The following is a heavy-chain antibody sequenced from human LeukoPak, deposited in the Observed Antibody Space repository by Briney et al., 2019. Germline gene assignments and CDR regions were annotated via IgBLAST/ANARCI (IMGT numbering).Heavy chain of an antibody. CDR2: ISYDGSNK. CDR1: GFTFSSYA. Sequence: GRSLRLSCAASGFTFSSYAMHWARQAPGKGLEWVAVISYDGSNKYYADSVKGRFTISRDNSKNTLYLQMNSLRAEDTAVYYCAIPRAPYYYYYGMDVWGQGTTVTVSS. V-gene: IGHV3-30-3*01. CDR3: AIPRAPYYYYYGMDV. J-gene: IGHJ6*02.